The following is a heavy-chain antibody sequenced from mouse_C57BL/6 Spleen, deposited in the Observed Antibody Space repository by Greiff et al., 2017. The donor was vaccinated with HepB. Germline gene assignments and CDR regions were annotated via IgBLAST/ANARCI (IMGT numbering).Heavy chain of an antibody. CDR1: GYTFTSYG. Sequence: QVQLQQSGAELARPGASVKLSCKASGYTFTSYGISWVKQRTGQGLEWIGEIYPRSGNTYYNEKFKGKATLTADKSSSTAYMELRSLTSEDSAVYFCARGGFDRLLRGYFDVWGTGTTVTVSS. CDR3: ARGGFDRLLRGYFDV. V-gene: IGHV1-81*01. D-gene: IGHD2-3*01. J-gene: IGHJ1*03. CDR2: IYPRSGNT.